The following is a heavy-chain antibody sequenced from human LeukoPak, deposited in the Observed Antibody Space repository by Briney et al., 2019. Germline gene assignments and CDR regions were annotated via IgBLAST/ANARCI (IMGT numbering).Heavy chain of an antibody. Sequence: PGGSLRLSCAASGFTFSDYYMNWIRQAPGKGLEWLSYISSGGSTIDYADFVKGRFTISRDNAKNSLYPQMNSLRAEDTAVYYCARDRASRYGMDVWGQGTTVTVSS. V-gene: IGHV3-11*01. D-gene: IGHD3-10*01. CDR2: ISSGGSTI. CDR3: ARDRASRYGMDV. CDR1: GFTFSDYY. J-gene: IGHJ6*02.